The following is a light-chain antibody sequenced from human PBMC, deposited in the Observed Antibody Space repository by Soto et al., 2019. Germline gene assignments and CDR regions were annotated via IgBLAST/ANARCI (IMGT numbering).Light chain of an antibody. CDR1: QRVSSSF. J-gene: IGKJ1*01. Sequence: EIVLTQSPGTLYLSPGERATLSCRASQRVSSSFLAWYQQKPGQAPRLLISGASTRATGIPDRCSGSGSGTDFTLSISRLEPEDFDVYYCHHYGTAWTFGQGTKVEV. CDR2: GAS. V-gene: IGKV3-20*01. CDR3: HHYGTAWT.